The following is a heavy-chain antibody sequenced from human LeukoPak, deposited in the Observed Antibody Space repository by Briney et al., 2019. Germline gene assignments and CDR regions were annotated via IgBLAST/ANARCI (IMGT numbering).Heavy chain of an antibody. CDR3: ARAGGYLGYMDV. J-gene: IGHJ6*03. CDR2: IYYSGST. Sequence: PSETLSLTCTVSGGSISSYYWGWIRQPPGKGLEWIGYIYYSGSTNYNPSLKSRVTISIDTSQNQFSLKLSSVTAADTAVYYCARAGGYLGYMDVWGKGTTVTISS. CDR1: GGSISSYY. V-gene: IGHV4-59*01. D-gene: IGHD5-18*01.